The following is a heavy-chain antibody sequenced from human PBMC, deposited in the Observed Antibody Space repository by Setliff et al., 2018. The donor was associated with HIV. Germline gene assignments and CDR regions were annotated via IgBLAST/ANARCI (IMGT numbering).Heavy chain of an antibody. Sequence: GGSLRLSCAASGFPFSTYWMQWVRQAPGKGLEWVSRVKNDASYTDYAGAVRGRFTISRDNAKNTVYLQLDSLRNDDTSVYYCAGGIVGPRGPAEYWGQGTLVTVSS. D-gene: IGHD1-26*01. CDR3: AGGIVGPRGPAEY. CDR2: VKNDASYT. V-gene: IGHV3-74*01. J-gene: IGHJ4*02. CDR1: GFPFSTYW.